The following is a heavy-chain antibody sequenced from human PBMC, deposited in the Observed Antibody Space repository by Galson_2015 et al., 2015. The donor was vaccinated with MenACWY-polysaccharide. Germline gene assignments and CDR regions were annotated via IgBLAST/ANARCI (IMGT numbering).Heavy chain of an antibody. Sequence: SLRLSCAASGFTFSSYWMSWVRQPPGKGLEWVANTKRDGRETSYVDSVKGRFTLSRDNAKNPLFLQMDSLRVEDTAVYYCARLKDYGDYAQDYWGQGTLVTVSS. CDR2: TKRDGRET. V-gene: IGHV3-7*01. CDR1: GFTFSSYW. CDR3: ARLKDYGDYAQDY. J-gene: IGHJ4*02. D-gene: IGHD4-17*01.